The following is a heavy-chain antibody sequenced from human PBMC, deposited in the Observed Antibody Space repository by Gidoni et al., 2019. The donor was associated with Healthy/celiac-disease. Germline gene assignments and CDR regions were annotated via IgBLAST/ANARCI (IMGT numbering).Heavy chain of an antibody. Sequence: QVQLVESGGGVVQPGRSLRLSCAASGFTFSSYGMHWVRQAPGKGLEWVAVISYDGSKKYYADSVKGRFTISRDNSKNTLYLQMNSLRAEDTAVYYCAKGWEDAFDIWGQGTMVTVSS. J-gene: IGHJ3*02. V-gene: IGHV3-30*18. CDR3: AKGWEDAFDI. CDR1: GFTFSSYG. D-gene: IGHD1-26*01. CDR2: ISYDGSKK.